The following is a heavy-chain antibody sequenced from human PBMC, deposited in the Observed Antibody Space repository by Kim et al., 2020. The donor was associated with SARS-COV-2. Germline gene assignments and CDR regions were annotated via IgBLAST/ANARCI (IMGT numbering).Heavy chain of an antibody. V-gene: IGHV3-23*01. CDR2: VIGRGDTT. D-gene: IGHD5-12*01. CDR3: ERDGLSDSRYLYDAFDV. Sequence: GGSLRLSCVASGFSFNSFAMGWVRQAPGKGLEWVAVVIGRGDTTYYSDSVKGRFIVSRDNSINTVFLQMSSLSAEDTAKYYCERDGLSDSRYLYDAFDVCCQGAVVTVS. J-gene: IGHJ3*01. CDR1: GFSFNSFA.